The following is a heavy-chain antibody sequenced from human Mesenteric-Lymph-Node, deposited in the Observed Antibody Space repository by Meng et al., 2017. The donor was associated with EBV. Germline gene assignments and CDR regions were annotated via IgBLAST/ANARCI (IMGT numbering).Heavy chain of an antibody. J-gene: IGHJ4*02. D-gene: IGHD5-18*01. Sequence: VQLVPSGAGVRNLGASVKVSCKASGYTFTCYGISWVRQAPGQGLEWMGRIIPMFGTAKYAQNFQGRVTITADESTNTAYMELSSLRSDDTAVYYCARVWGGYSFGLSDYWGQGTLVTVSS. V-gene: IGHV1-69*01. CDR3: ARVWGGYSFGLSDY. CDR1: GYTFTCYG. CDR2: IIPMFGTA.